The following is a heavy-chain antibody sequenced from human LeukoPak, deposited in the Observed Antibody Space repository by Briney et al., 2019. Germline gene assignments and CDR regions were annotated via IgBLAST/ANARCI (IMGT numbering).Heavy chain of an antibody. CDR1: GGSISSGDYY. Sequence: SETLSLTCTVSGGSISSGDYYWSWIRQPPGKGLEWIGYIYYSGSTYYNPSLKSRVTISVDTSKNQFSLKLSSVTAADTAVYYCARVWKDGDTRHFDYWGQGTLVTVSS. CDR3: ARVWKDGDTRHFDY. J-gene: IGHJ4*02. D-gene: IGHD4-17*01. CDR2: IYYSGST. V-gene: IGHV4-30-4*01.